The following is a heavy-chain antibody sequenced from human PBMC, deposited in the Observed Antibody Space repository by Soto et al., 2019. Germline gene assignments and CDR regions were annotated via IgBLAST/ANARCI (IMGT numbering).Heavy chain of an antibody. CDR3: AREEGGGYDHRWFDP. V-gene: IGHV4-31*03. CDR2: IYYSGGT. CDR1: GGSISSGGYY. D-gene: IGHD5-12*01. J-gene: IGHJ5*02. Sequence: QVQLQESGPGLVKPSQTLSLTCTVSGGSISSGGYYWSWIRQHPGKGLEWIGYIYYSGGTYYNPPLKHRVTLSVDTSKNQFSLKLSSVTAADTAVYYCAREEGGGYDHRWFDPWGQGTLVTVSS.